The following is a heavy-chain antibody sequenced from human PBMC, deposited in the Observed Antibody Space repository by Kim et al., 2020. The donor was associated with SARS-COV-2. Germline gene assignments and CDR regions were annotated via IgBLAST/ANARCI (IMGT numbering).Heavy chain of an antibody. V-gene: IGHV1-8*01. Sequence: ASVKVSCKASGYTFTSYDINWVRQATGQGLEWMGWMNPNSGNTGYAQKFQGRVTMTRNTSISTAYMELSSLRSEDTAVYYCARGLNYYDSSGIGFDNWFDPWGQGTLVTVSS. J-gene: IGHJ5*02. D-gene: IGHD3-22*01. CDR2: MNPNSGNT. CDR3: ARGLNYYDSSGIGFDNWFDP. CDR1: GYTFTSYD.